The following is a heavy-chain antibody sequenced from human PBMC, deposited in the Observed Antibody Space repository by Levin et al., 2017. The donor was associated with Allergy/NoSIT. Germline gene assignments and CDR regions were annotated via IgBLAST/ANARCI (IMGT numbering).Heavy chain of an antibody. CDR2: IYYSGST. CDR3: ARDSHYYGSGSDV. Sequence: SETLSLTCTVSGGSISSYYWSWIRQPPGKGLEWIGYIYYSGSTNYNPSLKSRVTISVDTSKNQFSLKLSSVTAADTAVYYCARDSHYYGSGSDVWGKGTTVTVSS. V-gene: IGHV4-59*01. CDR1: GGSISSYY. D-gene: IGHD3-10*01. J-gene: IGHJ6*04.